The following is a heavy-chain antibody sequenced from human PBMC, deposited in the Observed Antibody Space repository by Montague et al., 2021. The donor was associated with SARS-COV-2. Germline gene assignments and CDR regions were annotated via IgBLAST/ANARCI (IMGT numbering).Heavy chain of an antibody. V-gene: IGHV3-66*02. CDR3: ARGGHYSNYWYAMDV. CDR2: IYSGGST. CDR1: GFTVSSNY. Sequence: SLRLSCAASGFTVSSNYMSWVRQAPGKGLEWVSVIYSGGSTYYADSVKGRFTISRDNSKNTLYLQMNSLRAEDTAVYYCARGGHYSNYWYAMDVWGQGTTVTVSS. J-gene: IGHJ6*02. D-gene: IGHD4-11*01.